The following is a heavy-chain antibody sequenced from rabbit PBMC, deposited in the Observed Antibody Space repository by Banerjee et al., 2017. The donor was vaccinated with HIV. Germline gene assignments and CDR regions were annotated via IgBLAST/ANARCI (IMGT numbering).Heavy chain of an antibody. CDR2: IYTGSSGGI. J-gene: IGHJ6*01. V-gene: IGHV1S45*01. Sequence: QEQLEESGGDLVKPGASLTLSCKASGFTLSSYWMCWVRQAPGKGLEWIGCIYTGSSGGIAYASWAKGRFTISKTSSTTVTLQMTSLTGADTATYFCARDPGGSMDLWGQGTLVTVS. CDR1: GFTLSSYW. CDR3: ARDPGGSMDL.